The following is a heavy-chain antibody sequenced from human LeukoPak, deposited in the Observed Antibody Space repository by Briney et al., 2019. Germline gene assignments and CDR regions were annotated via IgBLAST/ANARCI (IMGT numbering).Heavy chain of an antibody. V-gene: IGHV7-4-1*02. CDR2: INTNTGNP. J-gene: IGHJ4*02. Sequence: ASVKVSCKASGYTFTNYAINWVRQAPGQGLEWMGWINTNTGNPTYAQGFTGRFVFSLDTSVSTAYLQISSLKAEDTAVYYCARLTLHGSILIGSDYWGQGTPVTVSS. CDR1: GYTFTNYA. D-gene: IGHD3-9*01. CDR3: ARLTLHGSILIGSDY.